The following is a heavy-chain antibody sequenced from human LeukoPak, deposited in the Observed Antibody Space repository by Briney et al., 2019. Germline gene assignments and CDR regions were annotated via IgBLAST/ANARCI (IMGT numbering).Heavy chain of an antibody. CDR3: VKEVSFGEMGGDN. V-gene: IGHV3-30*02. CDR1: GFIFSNYG. J-gene: IGHJ4*02. Sequence: GGSLRLSCAASGFIFSNYGMHWVRQTPGKGLEWVTFIKSDGSEKDYADSVKGRFTISRDNSKSTLFLQMNSLRTEDMALYHCVKEVSFGEMGGDNWGQGTLVTVSS. CDR2: IKSDGSEK. D-gene: IGHD3-16*01.